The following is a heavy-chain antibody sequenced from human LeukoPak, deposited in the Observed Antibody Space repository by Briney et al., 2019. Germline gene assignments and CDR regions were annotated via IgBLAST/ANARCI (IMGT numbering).Heavy chain of an antibody. V-gene: IGHV3-74*01. Sequence: GGSLRLSCAASGFTFSNYWMHWVRQAPGKGLVWVSRINGDGSSTTYADSVKGRFTISRDNAKNTLYLQLNSLRAEDTAVYYYARDIAVAGNYFDYWGQGTLVNVSP. CDR1: GFTFSNYW. J-gene: IGHJ4*02. CDR3: ARDIAVAGNYFDY. CDR2: INGDGSST. D-gene: IGHD6-19*01.